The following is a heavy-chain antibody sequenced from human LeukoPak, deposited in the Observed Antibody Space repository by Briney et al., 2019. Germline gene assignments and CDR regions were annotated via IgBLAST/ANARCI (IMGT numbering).Heavy chain of an antibody. V-gene: IGHV4-39*01. CDR3: ARDGITGTTDYYYYMDV. J-gene: IGHJ6*03. CDR1: GFSLSTSGVG. CDR2: IYYSGST. Sequence: SGPTLVNPTQTLTLTCTFSGFSLSTSGVGVGWIRQPPGKGLEWIGSIYYSGSTYYNPSLKSRVTISVDTSKNQFSLKLSSVTAADTAVYYCARDGITGTTDYYYYMDVWGKGTTVTVSS. D-gene: IGHD1-20*01.